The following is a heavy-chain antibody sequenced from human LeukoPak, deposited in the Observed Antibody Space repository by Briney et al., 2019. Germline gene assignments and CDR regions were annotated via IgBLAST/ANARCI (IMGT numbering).Heavy chain of an antibody. CDR1: GFTVSSNY. D-gene: IGHD3-10*01. CDR2: IYSGGTT. Sequence: PGGSLRPSCAASGFTVSSNYMSWVRQAPGKGLESVSVIYSGGTTYYAHSVKDRFTISRDNSKNTLYLQMNSLRAEDTAVYYCARDSYYGSGSYYRYTFDYWGQGTLVTVSS. V-gene: IGHV3-53*01. J-gene: IGHJ4*02. CDR3: ARDSYYGSGSYYRYTFDY.